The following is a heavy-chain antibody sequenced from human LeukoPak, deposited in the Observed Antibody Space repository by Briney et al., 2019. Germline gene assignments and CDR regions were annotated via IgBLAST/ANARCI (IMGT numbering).Heavy chain of an antibody. Sequence: SETLSLTCAVYGGSFSAYYWIWIRQPPGKGLEWIGEINHSGSTNYNPSLKSRVTISVDTSKNQFSLKLSSVTAADTAVYYCARARGSLWFAGTFDYWGQGTLVTVSS. D-gene: IGHD3-10*01. CDR3: ARARGSLWFAGTFDY. CDR2: INHSGST. J-gene: IGHJ4*02. V-gene: IGHV4-34*01. CDR1: GGSFSAYY.